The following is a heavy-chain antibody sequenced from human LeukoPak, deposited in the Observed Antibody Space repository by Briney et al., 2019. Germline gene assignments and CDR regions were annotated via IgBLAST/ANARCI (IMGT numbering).Heavy chain of an antibody. CDR1: GGSFSGYY. J-gene: IGHJ6*03. CDR2: INHSGST. CDR3: ARGLELYYYYYYMDV. V-gene: IGHV4-34*01. Sequence: SETLSLTCAVYGGSFSGYYWSWIRQPPGKGLEWIGEINHSGSTNYNPSLKSRVTISVDTSKNQFSLKLSSVTAADTAVYYCARGLELYYYYYYMDVWGKGTTVTVSS. D-gene: IGHD1-26*01.